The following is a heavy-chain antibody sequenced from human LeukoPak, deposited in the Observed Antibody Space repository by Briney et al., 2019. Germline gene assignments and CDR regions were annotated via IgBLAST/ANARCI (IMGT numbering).Heavy chain of an antibody. V-gene: IGHV3-30-3*02. D-gene: IGHD3-22*01. Sequence: PGRSLRLSCAASGFTFSSYAMHWVRQAPGKGLEWVAVISYDGSNKYYADSVKGRFTISRDNSKNTLYLQMNSLRAEDTAVYYCAKLGYDSSGGTLDYWGQGTLVTVSS. CDR2: ISYDGSNK. J-gene: IGHJ4*02. CDR3: AKLGYDSSGGTLDY. CDR1: GFTFSSYA.